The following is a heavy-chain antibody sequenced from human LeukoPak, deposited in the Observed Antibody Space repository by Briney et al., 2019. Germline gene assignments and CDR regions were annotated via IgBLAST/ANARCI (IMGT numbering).Heavy chain of an antibody. D-gene: IGHD5-18*01. CDR2: IYYSGST. J-gene: IGHJ6*03. V-gene: IGHV4-59*08. CDR1: GGSISSYY. Sequence: SETLSLTCTVSGGSISSYYWGWIRQPPGKGLEWIGYIYYSGSTNYNPSLKSRVTISVDTSKNQFSLKLSSVTAADTAVYYCARQMDTAMVTGHYYYYMDVWGKGTTVTVSS. CDR3: ARQMDTAMVTGHYYYYMDV.